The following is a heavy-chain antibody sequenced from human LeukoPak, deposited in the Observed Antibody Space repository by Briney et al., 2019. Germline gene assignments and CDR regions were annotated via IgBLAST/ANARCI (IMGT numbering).Heavy chain of an antibody. D-gene: IGHD3-9*01. V-gene: IGHV1-18*01. J-gene: IGHJ5*02. CDR2: ISAYNGNT. Sequence: ASVKVSCKASGYTFTSYGISWVRQAPGQGLEWMGWISAYNGNTNYAQKLQGRVTMTTDTSTSTAYMELRSLRSDDTAVYYRARDYDVLTAYPPTHLFDPWGQGTLVTVSS. CDR1: GYTFTSYG. CDR3: ARDYDVLTAYPPTHLFDP.